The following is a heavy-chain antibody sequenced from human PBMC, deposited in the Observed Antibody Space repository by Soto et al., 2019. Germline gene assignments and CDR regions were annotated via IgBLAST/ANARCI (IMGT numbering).Heavy chain of an antibody. CDR1: GGTFSSYT. Sequence: QVQLVQSGAEVKKPGSSVKVSCRASGGTFSSYTISWVRQAPGQGLEWMGGIIPMFGTTRYAQKFQGRVTITADKPKNTADRERRTLRSENTAIFYCGGGGECYNQAYNYSFDYGGQETLVTVS. V-gene: IGHV1-69*06. CDR2: IIPMFGTT. CDR3: GGGGECYNQAYNYSFDY. J-gene: IGHJ4*02. D-gene: IGHD3-16*01.